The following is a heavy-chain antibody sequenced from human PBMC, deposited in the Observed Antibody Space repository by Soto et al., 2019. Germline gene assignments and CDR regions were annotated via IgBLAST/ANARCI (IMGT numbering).Heavy chain of an antibody. Sequence: QVQLQESGPGLVKPSETLSLTCTVSGGSISSYYWSWIRQPPGKGLEWIGYIYYSGSTNYNPSLKSRVTISVDTSKNQSSLKLSSVTAADTAVYYCARGGGSYWYFDLWGRGTLVTVSS. D-gene: IGHD1-26*01. CDR1: GGSISSYY. J-gene: IGHJ2*01. CDR2: IYYSGST. CDR3: ARGGGSYWYFDL. V-gene: IGHV4-59*01.